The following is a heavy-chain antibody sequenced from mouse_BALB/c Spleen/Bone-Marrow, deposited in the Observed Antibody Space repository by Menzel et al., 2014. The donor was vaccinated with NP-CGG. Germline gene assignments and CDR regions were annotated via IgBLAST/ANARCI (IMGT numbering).Heavy chain of an antibody. CDR3: ASYRYGWYFDV. J-gene: IGHJ1*01. CDR2: IDPANGNT. CDR1: GFNIKDTY. D-gene: IGHD2-14*01. V-gene: IGHV14-3*02. Sequence: LVKPGASVKLSCTASGFNIKDTYMHWVKRRPEQGLEWIGRIDPANGNTKYDPKFQGKATITADTSSNTAYLQLSSLTSEDTAVYYCASYRYGWYFDVWGAGTTVTVSS.